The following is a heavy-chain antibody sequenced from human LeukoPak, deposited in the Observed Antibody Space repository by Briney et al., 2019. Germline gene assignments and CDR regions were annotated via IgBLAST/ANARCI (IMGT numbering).Heavy chain of an antibody. V-gene: IGHV3-7*01. CDR1: GFTFSSYA. D-gene: IGHD1-14*01. Sequence: PGGSLRLSCAASGFTFSSYAVSWVRQDPGKGLEWVANINEDGSEKYYVDSVRGRFTISRDNAKNSLYLQMNSLRTEDTAIYYCARGGVRRGYYDYWGQGTLVTVSS. CDR2: INEDGSEK. J-gene: IGHJ4*02. CDR3: ARGGVRRGYYDY.